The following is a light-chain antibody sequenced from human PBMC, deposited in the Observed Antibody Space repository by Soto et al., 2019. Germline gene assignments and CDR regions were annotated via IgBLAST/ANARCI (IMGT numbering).Light chain of an antibody. J-gene: IGKJ1*01. Sequence: DIQMTQSPSSLSTSVGDRVTITCQASQDISNYLNWYQQKPGKAPKLLIYDADNLETGVPSRFSGSGSGTDFTLPISSLQPEDFATYYCQQSYSTPPRTCGQGTKVDIK. CDR2: DAD. V-gene: IGKV1-39*01. CDR3: QQSYSTPPRT. CDR1: QDISNY.